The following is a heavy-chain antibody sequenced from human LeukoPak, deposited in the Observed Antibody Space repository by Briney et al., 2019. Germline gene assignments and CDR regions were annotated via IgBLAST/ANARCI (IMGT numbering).Heavy chain of an antibody. CDR1: GFTFSSYS. V-gene: IGHV3-21*01. CDR2: ISSSSSYI. J-gene: IGHJ4*02. D-gene: IGHD5-12*01. Sequence: GGSLRLSCAASGFTFSSYSMNCVRQAPGKGLEWVSSISSSSSYIYYADSVKGRFTISRDNAKNSLYLQMNSLTTEDTALYYCARAGGDSGYDLDYWGQGTLVTVSS. CDR3: ARAGGDSGYDLDY.